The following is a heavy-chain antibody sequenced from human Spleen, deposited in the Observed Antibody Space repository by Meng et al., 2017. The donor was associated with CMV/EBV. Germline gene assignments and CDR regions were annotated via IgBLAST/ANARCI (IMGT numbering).Heavy chain of an antibody. CDR1: GYIFSNYG. D-gene: IGHD1-1*01. V-gene: IGHV1-46*01. CDR2: INPNGGSA. Sequence: ASVKVSCKASGYIFSNYGISWVRQVPGQGLEWMGLINPNGGSATYAQKFQGRVTLTKDTSTSTVYMELSSLKSEDTAVYYCTRDETIAYFDYWGQGTLVTVSS. CDR3: TRDETIAYFDY. J-gene: IGHJ4*02.